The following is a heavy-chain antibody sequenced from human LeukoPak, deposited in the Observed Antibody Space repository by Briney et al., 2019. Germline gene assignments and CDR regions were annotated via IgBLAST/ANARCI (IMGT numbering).Heavy chain of an antibody. CDR2: ISGSGGST. CDR1: GFTFSSYF. V-gene: IGHV3-23*01. J-gene: IGHJ4*02. CDR3: ASSITMIVVVITPAFDY. Sequence: GGSLRLSCAASGFTFSSYFMSWVRQAPGKGLEWVSSISGSGGSTYYADSVKGRFTISRDNSKNTLYLQMNSLRAEGTAVYYCASSITMIVVVITPAFDYWGQGTLVTVSS. D-gene: IGHD3-22*01.